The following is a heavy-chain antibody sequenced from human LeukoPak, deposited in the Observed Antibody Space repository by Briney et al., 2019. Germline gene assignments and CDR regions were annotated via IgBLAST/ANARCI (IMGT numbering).Heavy chain of an antibody. CDR1: GGSISSYY. CDR3: ARHPPGSSDHDYYYYGMDV. CDR2: IYYSGST. V-gene: IGHV4-59*01. J-gene: IGHJ6*02. D-gene: IGHD3-10*01. Sequence: SETLSLTCTVSGGSISSYYWSWIRQPPGKGLEWMGYIYYSGSTNYDPSLKSRVTISVDTSKNQFSLKLGSETAADTAVYYCARHPPGSSDHDYYYYGMDVWGQGTTVTVSS.